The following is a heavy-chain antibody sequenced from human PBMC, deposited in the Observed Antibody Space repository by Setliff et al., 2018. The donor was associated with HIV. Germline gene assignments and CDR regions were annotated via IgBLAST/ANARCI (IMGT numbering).Heavy chain of an antibody. CDR2: LISMFKIP. D-gene: IGHD2-15*01. Sequence: SVKVSCKTSGGTFRSQAISWVRQAPGQGLEWMGGLISMFKIPQIAQKFQGRVTITADESTSTAYMGLSSLTSEDSAAYYCARGGWSGGGPLHYSYYYLDVWGQGTAVTV. CDR1: GGTFRSQA. V-gene: IGHV1-69*13. J-gene: IGHJ6*02. CDR3: ARGGWSGGGPLHYSYYYLDV.